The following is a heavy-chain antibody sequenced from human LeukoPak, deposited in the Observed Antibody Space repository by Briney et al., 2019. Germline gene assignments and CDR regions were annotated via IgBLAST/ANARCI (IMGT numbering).Heavy chain of an antibody. Sequence: GASVKVSCKASGYTFTGHYMHWVRQAPGQGLEWMGWISTYNGNTKYAEKFQGRVTMTTDTPTSTAYMGLRSLRSDDTAVYYCARDEDYGIFVNVDYWGQGTLVTVSS. CDR1: GYTFTGHY. CDR3: ARDEDYGIFVNVDY. J-gene: IGHJ4*02. D-gene: IGHD4-17*01. V-gene: IGHV1-18*04. CDR2: ISTYNGNT.